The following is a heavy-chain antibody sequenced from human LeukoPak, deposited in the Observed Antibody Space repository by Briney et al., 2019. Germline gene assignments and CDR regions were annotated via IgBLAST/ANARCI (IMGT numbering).Heavy chain of an antibody. J-gene: IGHJ6*02. CDR1: GGSISSSPYV. Sequence: SETLSLTCTVSGGSISSSPYVWGWIRQPPGTGLEWIGSVYYSGSTYYNPSLKSRVTISLDMSKNQFSLRLSSVTAADTAVYYCARNYDFWSGYLYYYYGMDVWGQGTTVTVSS. CDR2: VYYSGST. D-gene: IGHD3-3*01. V-gene: IGHV4-39*07. CDR3: ARNYDFWSGYLYYYYGMDV.